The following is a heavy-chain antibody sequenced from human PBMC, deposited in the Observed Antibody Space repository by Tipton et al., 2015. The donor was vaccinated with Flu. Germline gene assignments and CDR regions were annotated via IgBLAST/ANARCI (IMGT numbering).Heavy chain of an antibody. J-gene: IGHJ4*02. CDR2: IYHSGST. CDR3: ARDLAPYSSGWYVPLAWGFDY. D-gene: IGHD6-19*01. CDR1: GYSISSGYY. V-gene: IGHV4-38-2*02. Sequence: TLSLTCTVSGYSISSGYYWGWIRQPPGKGLEWIGSIYHSGSTYYNPSLKSRVTISVDTSKNQFSLKLNSVTAADTAVYYCARDLAPYSSGWYVPLAWGFDYWGQGTLVTVSS.